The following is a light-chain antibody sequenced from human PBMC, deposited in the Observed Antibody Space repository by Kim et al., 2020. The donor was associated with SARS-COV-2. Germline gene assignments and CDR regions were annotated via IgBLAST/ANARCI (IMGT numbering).Light chain of an antibody. Sequence: QSALAQPASVSGSPGQSITISCTGTSSDIGRYNHVSWYQQHPGKAPELIIYEVARRPSGVSYRFSGSKSGNTASLTISGLRAEDEADYFCVSHTITPSLVFGGGTQLTVL. CDR1: SSDIGRYNH. V-gene: IGLV2-14*03. CDR3: VSHTITPSLV. J-gene: IGLJ3*02. CDR2: EVA.